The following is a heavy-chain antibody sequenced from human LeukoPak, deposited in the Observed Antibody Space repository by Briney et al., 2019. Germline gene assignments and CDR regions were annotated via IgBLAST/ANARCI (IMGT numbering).Heavy chain of an antibody. CDR3: AKARRIQLWLS. Sequence: GGALRLSCGASGVTLSSYALSWGRHGPGEGVGWVSGITGSGGSTYYADSVKGRFTISRDNSKNTLYLQMISLRAEDTAVYYCAKARRIQLWLSWGQGTLVTVSS. CDR2: ITGSGGST. D-gene: IGHD5-18*01. J-gene: IGHJ5*02. CDR1: GVTLSSYA. V-gene: IGHV3-23*01.